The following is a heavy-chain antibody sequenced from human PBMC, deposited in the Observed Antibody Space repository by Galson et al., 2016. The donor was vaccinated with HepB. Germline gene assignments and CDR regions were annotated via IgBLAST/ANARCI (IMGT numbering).Heavy chain of an antibody. CDR2: IYWDDNK. Sequence: ALVKPTQTLTLTCSFSGFSLSTNGLGVGWIRQPPGKALEWLALIYWDDNKRYSPSLKNRLAITKDTSKNQVVLTMSNMDPVDTGTYYCARSRASISATGNWLGPWGQGSLVTVSS. V-gene: IGHV2-5*02. CDR3: ARSRASISATGNWLGP. J-gene: IGHJ5*01. CDR1: GFSLSTNGLG. D-gene: IGHD6-13*01.